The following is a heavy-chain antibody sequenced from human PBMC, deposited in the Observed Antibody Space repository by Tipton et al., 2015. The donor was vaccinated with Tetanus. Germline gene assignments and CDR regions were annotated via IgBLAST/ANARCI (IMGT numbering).Heavy chain of an antibody. CDR1: GYTFTGYY. D-gene: IGHD3-22*01. CDR3: ARDRGDYIYYGMDV. CDR2: IDPNSGDT. V-gene: IGHV1-2*02. Sequence: QLVQSGAELKKPGVSVKVSCTASGYTFTGYYMYWVRQAPGQGLEWVGWIDPNSGDTIYAQNFQGRVTMTRDTSISTVYMELRRLRSDDTAVYYCARDRGDYIYYGMDVWGPGTTVTVSS. J-gene: IGHJ6*02.